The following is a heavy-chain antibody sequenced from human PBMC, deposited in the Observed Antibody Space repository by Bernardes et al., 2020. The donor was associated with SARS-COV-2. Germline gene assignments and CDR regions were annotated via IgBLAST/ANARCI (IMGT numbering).Heavy chain of an antibody. D-gene: IGHD3-9*01. CDR2: IKQDGSEK. J-gene: IGHJ4*02. Sequence: GWSLSLSCAASGFTFSSYWMSWVRQAPGKGLEWVANIKQDGSEKYYVDSVKGRFTISRDNAKNSLYLQMNSLRAEDTAVYYCARDRGASYDILTGYIEYKEQHYFDYWGQGTLVTVSS. CDR1: GFTFSSYW. CDR3: ARDRGASYDILTGYIEYKEQHYFDY. V-gene: IGHV3-7*04.